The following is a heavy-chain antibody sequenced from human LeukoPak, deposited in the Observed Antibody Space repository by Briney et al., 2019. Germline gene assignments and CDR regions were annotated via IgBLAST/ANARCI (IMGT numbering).Heavy chain of an antibody. D-gene: IGHD2-15*01. CDR1: GFKFSNYW. J-gene: IGHJ1*01. V-gene: IGHV3-7*03. CDR3: IRLIGPLDEY. Sequence: GGSLRLSCAASGFKFSNYWMSWVRQAPGKGPEWVANIKQDGNAKYYVDSVKGRFIISRDNANNSLYLQMNSLRAEDTAVYYCIRLIGPLDEYWGQGTLVTVS. CDR2: IKQDGNAK.